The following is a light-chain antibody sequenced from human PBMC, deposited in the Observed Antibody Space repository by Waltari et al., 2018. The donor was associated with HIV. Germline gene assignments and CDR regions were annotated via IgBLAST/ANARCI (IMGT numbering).Light chain of an antibody. CDR2: KDP. V-gene: IGLV3-25*03. Sequence: SYELTQPTSVSVAPGQTARRRGSGDTLTKQFVEWYQQKPGQTPVGVMNKDPERPSGIPERFSGSSSGTIATLAISGVQAEDEADYYCQSADNTRTAMIFGGGTKLTVL. CDR1: TLTKQF. CDR3: QSADNTRTAMI. J-gene: IGLJ2*01.